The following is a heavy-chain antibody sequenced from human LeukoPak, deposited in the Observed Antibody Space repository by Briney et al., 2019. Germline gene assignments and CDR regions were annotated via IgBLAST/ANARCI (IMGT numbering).Heavy chain of an antibody. CDR3: ARGAVTYYYDSSGYYLGY. J-gene: IGHJ4*02. CDR1: GFTFSSYA. Sequence: PGGSLRLSCAASGFTFSSYAMHWVRQAPGKGLEWVAVISYDGSNKYYADSVKGRITISRDNSKNTLYLQMNSLRAEDTAVYYCARGAVTYYYDSSGYYLGYWGQGTLVTVSS. D-gene: IGHD3-22*01. CDR2: ISYDGSNK. V-gene: IGHV3-30*04.